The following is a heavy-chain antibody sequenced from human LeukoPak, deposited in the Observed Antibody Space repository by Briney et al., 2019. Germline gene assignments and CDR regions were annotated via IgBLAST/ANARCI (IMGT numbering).Heavy chain of an antibody. J-gene: IGHJ4*02. Sequence: GGSLRLSCAASGFTFSNYGMNWVRQAPGKGLEWVSSISRSSSHIYYADSVKGRFTISRDNTKNSLYLQMKSLRADDTAVYYCAKVATGYSSSWYFGSYFDYWGQGTLVTVSS. CDR3: AKVATGYSSSWYFGSYFDY. CDR2: ISRSSSHI. CDR1: GFTFSNYG. D-gene: IGHD6-13*01. V-gene: IGHV3-21*04.